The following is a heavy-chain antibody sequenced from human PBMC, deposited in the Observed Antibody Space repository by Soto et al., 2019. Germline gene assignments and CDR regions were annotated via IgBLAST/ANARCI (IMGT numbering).Heavy chain of an antibody. CDR2: IYPTGKT. J-gene: IGHJ6*02. CDR1: NGSISSGGYS. CDR3: ARAPPGPAPRWGV. D-gene: IGHD3-16*01. Sequence: SETLSLTCTVSNGSISSGGYSWSWIRQTPGKGLEWIGYIYPTGKTYYNPSLKNRATLSIDTSQNQFSLQLTSVTAADTAVYYCARAPPGPAPRWGVWGQGTTVTVSS. V-gene: IGHV4-30-2*01.